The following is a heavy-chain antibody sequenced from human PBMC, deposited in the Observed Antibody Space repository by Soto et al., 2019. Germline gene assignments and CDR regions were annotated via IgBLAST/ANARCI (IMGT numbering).Heavy chain of an antibody. CDR2: IYHSGST. D-gene: IGHD6-13*01. V-gene: IGHV4-4*02. Sequence: SETLSLTCAVSGGSISSSNWWSWVRQPPGKGLEWIGEIYHSGSTNYNPSLKGRVTISVDKSKNQFSPKLSYVTAADTAVYYCARERSSSPRADYYYGMDVWGQGTTVT. CDR1: GGSISSSNW. J-gene: IGHJ6*02. CDR3: ARERSSSPRADYYYGMDV.